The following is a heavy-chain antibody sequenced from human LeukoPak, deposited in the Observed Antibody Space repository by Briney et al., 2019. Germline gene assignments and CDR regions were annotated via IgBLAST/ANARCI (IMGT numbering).Heavy chain of an antibody. CDR3: ARDPHYYDSSHINWFDP. Sequence: GRSLRLSCAASGFTFSSYSMNWVRQAPGKGLEWVSSISSSSSYIYYADSVKGRFTISRDNAKNSLYLQMNSLRAEDTAVYYCARDPHYYDSSHINWFDPWGQGTLVTVSS. V-gene: IGHV3-21*01. J-gene: IGHJ5*02. D-gene: IGHD3-22*01. CDR2: ISSSSSYI. CDR1: GFTFSSYS.